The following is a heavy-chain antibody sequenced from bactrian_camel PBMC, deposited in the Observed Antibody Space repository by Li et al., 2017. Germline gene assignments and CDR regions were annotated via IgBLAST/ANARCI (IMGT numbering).Heavy chain of an antibody. J-gene: IGHJ6*01. D-gene: IGHD4*01. CDR3: AADDRKRLCDLFDFGY. V-gene: IGHV3S57*01. Sequence: QVQLVESGGGSVQAGGSLRLSCAASGRTYINWCMGWFRQTPGKEREGIATIDSRGITDYADSVKGRFTISQDNAKNTLYLQMNSLKTEDTAVYYCAADDRKRLCDLFDFGYWGQGTQVTVS. CDR2: IDSRGIT. CDR1: GRTYINWC.